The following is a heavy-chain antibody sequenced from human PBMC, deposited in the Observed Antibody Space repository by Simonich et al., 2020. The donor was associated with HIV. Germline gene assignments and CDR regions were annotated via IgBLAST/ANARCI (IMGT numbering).Heavy chain of an antibody. J-gene: IGHJ4*02. CDR2: ISSSGSTI. D-gene: IGHD3-10*01. Sequence: EVQLVESGGGLVQPGGSLRLSCAASGFTFSSYEMNWVRQAPGKWLEWVSYISSSGSTIYYADSVKGRFTIARDNSKNMLYLQMNSLRAEDTGVYYCAKDPLYYYASGSYYKKRGFDYWGQGALVTVSS. V-gene: IGHV3-48*03. CDR3: AKDPLYYYASGSYYKKRGFDY. CDR1: GFTFSSYE.